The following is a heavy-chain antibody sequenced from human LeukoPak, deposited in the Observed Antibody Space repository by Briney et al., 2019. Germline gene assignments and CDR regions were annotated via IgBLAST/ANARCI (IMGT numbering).Heavy chain of an antibody. CDR2: IKPDSGAT. CDR1: GYTFTGHY. Sequence: ASVKVSCTASGYTFTGHYIHWVRQAPGQGLEWMGWIKPDSGATNYAQKFQGRVTMTRDTSISTAHMELNRLTSDDTAVYYCARPEYRYGYILDYWGQGTLVTVSS. D-gene: IGHD5-18*01. J-gene: IGHJ4*02. CDR3: ARPEYRYGYILDY. V-gene: IGHV1-2*02.